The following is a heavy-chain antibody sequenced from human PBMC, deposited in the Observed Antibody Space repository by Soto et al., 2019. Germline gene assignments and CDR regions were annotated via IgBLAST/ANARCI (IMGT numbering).Heavy chain of an antibody. Sequence: QVQLVQSGAEVKKPGSSVKVSCKASGGTFSSYAISWVRQAPGQGLEWMGGIIPIFGTANYAQKIQDRVTITADESTSTAYMEVSSLRSEDTAVYYCARDGAIVVVPAAIGSGWLDTWGQGPLVTVSS. J-gene: IGHJ5*02. CDR1: GGTFSSYA. CDR3: ARDGAIVVVPAAIGSGWLDT. D-gene: IGHD2-2*01. V-gene: IGHV1-69*01. CDR2: IIPIFGTA.